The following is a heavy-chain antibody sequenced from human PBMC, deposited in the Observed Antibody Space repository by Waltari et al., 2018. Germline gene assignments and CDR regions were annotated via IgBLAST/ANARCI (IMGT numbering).Heavy chain of an antibody. CDR2: IYTRGST. D-gene: IGHD5-12*01. J-gene: IGHJ3*02. V-gene: IGHV4-61*09. Sequence: QVQLQESGPGLVKPSQTLSLTCTVSGGSISSGSYYWSWIRQPAGKGLEWIGYIYTRGSTNYNPSLKSRVTISVDTSKNQFSLKLSSVTAADTAVYYCARVEMATIDGAFDIWGQGTMVTVSS. CDR3: ARVEMATIDGAFDI. CDR1: GGSISSGSYY.